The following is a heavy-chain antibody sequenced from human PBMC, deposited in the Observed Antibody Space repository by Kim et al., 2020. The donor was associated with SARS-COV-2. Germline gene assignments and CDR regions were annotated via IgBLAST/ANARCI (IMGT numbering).Heavy chain of an antibody. V-gene: IGHV3-15*01. D-gene: IGHD4-4*01. J-gene: IGHJ4*02. Sequence: APVKGRFTISRDDSKNTLYLQMNSLKTEDTAVYYCTTDPFSYSNPVGITRWGQGTLVTVSS. CDR3: TTDPFSYSNPVGITR.